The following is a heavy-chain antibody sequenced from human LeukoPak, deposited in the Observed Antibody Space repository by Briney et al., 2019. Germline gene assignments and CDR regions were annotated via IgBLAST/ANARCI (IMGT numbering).Heavy chain of an antibody. J-gene: IGHJ4*02. CDR3: ARTHDRRMFDW. D-gene: IGHD3-22*01. CDR1: GFTFSMYA. CDR2: VTGRGSAT. V-gene: IGHV3-23*01. Sequence: GGSLRLSCTASGFTFSMYAMSWVRQAPGKGLEWVSSVTGRGSATYYNESVKGRFTVSRDNSKNAVYVQMNSLRVEDTAVYFCARTHDRRMFDWWGQGTRVTVSS.